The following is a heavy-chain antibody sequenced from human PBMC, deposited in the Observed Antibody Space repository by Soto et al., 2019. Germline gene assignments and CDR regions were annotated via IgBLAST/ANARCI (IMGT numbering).Heavy chain of an antibody. V-gene: IGHV4-31*03. Sequence: PSETLSLTCTVSGGSISSDYWSWIRQHPGKGLEWIGYIYYSGSTYYNPSLKSRVTISVDTSKNQFSLKLSSVTAADTAVYYCAREYSYGYGGIGMDVWGQGTTVTSP. D-gene: IGHD5-18*01. CDR3: AREYSYGYGGIGMDV. J-gene: IGHJ6*02. CDR1: GGSISSDY. CDR2: IYYSGST.